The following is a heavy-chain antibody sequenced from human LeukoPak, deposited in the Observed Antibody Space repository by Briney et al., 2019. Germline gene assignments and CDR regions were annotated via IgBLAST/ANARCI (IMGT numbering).Heavy chain of an antibody. CDR2: ISSSSSYI. CDR3: ARHGPYYYDSSGP. V-gene: IGHV3-21*01. D-gene: IGHD3-22*01. CDR1: GFTFSSYS. Sequence: GGPLRLSCAASGFTFSSYSMNWVRQAPGKGLEWVSSISSSSSYIYYADSVKGRFTISRDDAKNSLYLQMNSLRAEDTAVYYCARHGPYYYDSSGPWGQGTLVTVSS. J-gene: IGHJ5*02.